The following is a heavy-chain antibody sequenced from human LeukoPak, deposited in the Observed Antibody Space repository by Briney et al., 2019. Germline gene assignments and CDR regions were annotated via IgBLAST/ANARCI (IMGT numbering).Heavy chain of an antibody. V-gene: IGHV4-39*01. Sequence: SETLSLTCIVSGGSISRSSYYWGWLRQPPGKGLEWIGTISDSGSTYYSPSLKSRVTISVDTSKNQFSLKLRFVTAADTAMYYCARQDIWFGELVVWGQGTTVTVSS. J-gene: IGHJ6*02. CDR1: GGSISRSSYY. CDR2: ISDSGST. CDR3: ARQDIWFGELVV. D-gene: IGHD3-10*01.